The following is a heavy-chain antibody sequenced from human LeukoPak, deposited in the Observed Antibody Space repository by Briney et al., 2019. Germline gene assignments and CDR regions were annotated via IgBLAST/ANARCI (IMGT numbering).Heavy chain of an antibody. V-gene: IGHV5-51*01. CDR1: GYSFSTHW. D-gene: IGHD3-3*01. CDR3: ARLRREYDLLSGFSY. CDR2: IYPADSDT. J-gene: IGHJ4*02. Sequence: GESLKISCEASGYSFSTHWIAWVRQMPGKGLEWMGLIYPADSDTRYSPSFQGQVTIPADKSLSTAFLQWSSLTASDTAIYYCARLRREYDLLSGFSYWGQGTLVSVSS.